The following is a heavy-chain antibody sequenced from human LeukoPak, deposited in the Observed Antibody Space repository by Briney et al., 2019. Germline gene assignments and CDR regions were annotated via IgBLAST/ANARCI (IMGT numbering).Heavy chain of an antibody. CDR2: IIPIFGIA. CDR1: GGTFSSYA. D-gene: IGHD5-24*01. J-gene: IGHJ2*01. V-gene: IGHV1-69*04. Sequence: GASVKVSCKASGGTFSSYAISWVRQAPGQGLEWMGRIIPIFGIANYAQKFQGRVTITADKSTSTAYMELSSLRSEDTAVYYCARVELPIKGDWYFDLWGRGTLVTVSS. CDR3: ARVELPIKGDWYFDL.